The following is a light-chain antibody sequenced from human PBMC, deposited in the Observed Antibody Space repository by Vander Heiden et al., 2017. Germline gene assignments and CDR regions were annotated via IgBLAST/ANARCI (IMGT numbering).Light chain of an antibody. J-gene: IGKJ4*01. CDR3: QQYDNPLT. V-gene: IGKV1-33*01. Sequence: DIQMTQSPSSLSASVGDRVTITCQAPELARHKELQQGRVLEGEVPPPAPQFPSRFSGSGSGTDFTFTISSLQPEDIATYYCQQYDNPLTFGGGTKVEIK. CDR2: PP. CDR1: ELARHK.